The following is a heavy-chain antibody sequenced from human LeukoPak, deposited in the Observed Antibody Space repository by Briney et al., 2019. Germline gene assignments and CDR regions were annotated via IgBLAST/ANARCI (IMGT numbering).Heavy chain of an antibody. CDR1: GGSIRNYY. V-gene: IGHV4-4*07. J-gene: IGHJ6*03. CDR2: IYTRGST. D-gene: IGHD4-11*01. Sequence: PSETLSLTCTVSGGSIRNYYWSWIRQPAGKGLEWIGRIYTRGSTNYNPSLKSRVTISVDTSKNQFSLKLSSVTAADTAVYYCARARCSNPDYYYYMDVWGKGTTVTVSS. CDR3: ARARCSNPDYYYYMDV.